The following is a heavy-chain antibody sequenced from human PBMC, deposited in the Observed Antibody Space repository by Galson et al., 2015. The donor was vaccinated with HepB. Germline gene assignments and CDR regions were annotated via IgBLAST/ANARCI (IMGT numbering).Heavy chain of an antibody. D-gene: IGHD3-3*02. CDR1: GYSFTSYW. CDR2: VYPGDSDA. CDR3: ARRGPFFDDIASRYYALDV. J-gene: IGHJ6*02. Sequence: QSGAEVKKPGESLKISCKGSGYSFTSYWIGWVRQMPGKGLEWMGIVYPGDSDARYTPSFQGHVTISADKSIDTAYLQWSSLKTSDTAIYYCARRGPFFDDIASRYYALDVWGQGTTVTVSS. V-gene: IGHV5-51*01.